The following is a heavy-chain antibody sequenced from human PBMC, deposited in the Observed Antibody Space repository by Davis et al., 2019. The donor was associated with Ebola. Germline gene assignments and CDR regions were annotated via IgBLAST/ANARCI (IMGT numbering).Heavy chain of an antibody. CDR2: INRDGSEK. CDR3: ARDPGDDFWRGYYGYGMDV. D-gene: IGHD3-3*01. CDR1: GFSFRCYW. J-gene: IGHJ6*02. V-gene: IGHV3-7*01. Sequence: GGSLRLSCVVSGFSFRCYWMSWVRHAPGKGLEWVANINRDGSEKYYVDSVKVRFTIARDNGKNSLYLQMNSLRAEDTAVYYCARDPGDDFWRGYYGYGMDVWGQGTTVTVSS.